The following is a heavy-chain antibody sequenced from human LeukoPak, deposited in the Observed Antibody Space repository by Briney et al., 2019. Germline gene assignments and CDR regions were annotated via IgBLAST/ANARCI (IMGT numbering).Heavy chain of an antibody. CDR3: GVSYYDSSGYYPDY. J-gene: IGHJ4*02. CDR1: GYTFTSYG. V-gene: IGHV1-18*01. Sequence: ASVKVSCKASGYTFTSYGISWVRQAPGQGLEWMGWISAYNGNTNYAQKLQGRVTMTTDTSTSTAYMELRSLRSDDTAVYYCGVSYYDSSGYYPDYWGQGTLVTVSS. D-gene: IGHD3-22*01. CDR2: ISAYNGNT.